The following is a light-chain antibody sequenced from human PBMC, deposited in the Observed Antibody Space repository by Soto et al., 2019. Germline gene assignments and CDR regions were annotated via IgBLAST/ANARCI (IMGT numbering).Light chain of an antibody. Sequence: ASQSVSSSYLAWYQQIPGQAPRLLIYGASSRATGIPHRLSGSGSRTDLPPSISSLATAKFGVYYCQQYTTWTTIGEGTKVDIK. V-gene: IGKV3-20*01. CDR2: GAS. CDR1: QSVSSSY. J-gene: IGKJ1*01. CDR3: QQYTTWTT.